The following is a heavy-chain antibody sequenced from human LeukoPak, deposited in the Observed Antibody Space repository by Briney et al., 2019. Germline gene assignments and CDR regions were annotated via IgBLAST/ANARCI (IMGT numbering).Heavy chain of an antibody. Sequence: GGSLRLSCAASGFTFSYYTMSWVRQAPGKGLEWVSSISSTGSSIYYADSVKGRFTISRDKAKNSLYLQVSSLRVEDTAVYYCARDDVAWNDVHWFDPWGQGTLVTVSS. CDR3: ARDDVAWNDVHWFDP. D-gene: IGHD1-1*01. V-gene: IGHV3-21*01. CDR2: ISSTGSSI. J-gene: IGHJ5*02. CDR1: GFTFSYYT.